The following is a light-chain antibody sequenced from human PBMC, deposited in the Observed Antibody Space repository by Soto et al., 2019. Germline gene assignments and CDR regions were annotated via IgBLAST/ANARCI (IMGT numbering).Light chain of an antibody. CDR1: QTVTGA. J-gene: IGKJ2*01. V-gene: IGKV3-15*01. CDR2: GAS. Sequence: EIVMTQSPATLSVSPGERATLSCRASQTVTGALAWYQQKPGQAPRLLLYGASTRATGVPDRFSGSGSGTDFTLTISSLPSEDFAVYYCQQYNDWPPYTFGQGTNVEIK. CDR3: QQYNDWPPYT.